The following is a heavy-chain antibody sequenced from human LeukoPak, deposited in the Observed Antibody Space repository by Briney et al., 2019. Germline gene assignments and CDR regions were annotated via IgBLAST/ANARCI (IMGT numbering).Heavy chain of an antibody. Sequence: SETLSLTCTVSGGSISSYYWSWIRQPPGKGLEWIGYIYYSGSTNYNPSLKSRVTISVDTSKNQFSLKLSSVTAADTAVYYCARLDYYDSSGYALLDYWGQGTLVTVSS. CDR2: IYYSGST. CDR3: ARLDYYDSSGYALLDY. V-gene: IGHV4-59*08. D-gene: IGHD3-22*01. J-gene: IGHJ4*02. CDR1: GGSISSYY.